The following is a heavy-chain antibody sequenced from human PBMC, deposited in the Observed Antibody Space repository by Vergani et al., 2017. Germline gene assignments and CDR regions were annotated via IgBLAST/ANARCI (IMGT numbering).Heavy chain of an antibody. CDR2: IYYSGST. CDR1: GGSISSYY. V-gene: IGHV4-59*12. CDR3: ARARRGYSYGLIWFDP. J-gene: IGHJ5*02. D-gene: IGHD5-18*01. Sequence: QVQLQESGPGLVKPSETLSLTCTVSGGSISSYYWSWIRQPPGKGLEWIGYIYYSGSTNSNPSLTSRVTISVDTSKNQFSLKLSSVTAADTAVYYCARARRGYSYGLIWFDPWGQGTLVTVSS.